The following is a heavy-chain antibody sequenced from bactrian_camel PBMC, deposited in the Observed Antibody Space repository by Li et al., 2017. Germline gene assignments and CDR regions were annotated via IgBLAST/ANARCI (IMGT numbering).Heavy chain of an antibody. J-gene: IGHJ4*01. V-gene: IGHV3-3*01. CDR2: IRRSGGET. Sequence: HVQLVESGGDLVQPGGSLRLSCVVSGHSRGSNCVGWYRLPPGRAPAEREGIAAIRRSGGETWYAGSVKGRFTISQDSARNTVYLQMKRLKPEDTALYFCAASSVGWSVIEYCGQGTQVTV. D-gene: IGHD1*01. CDR3: AASSVGWSVIEY. CDR1: GHSRGSNC.